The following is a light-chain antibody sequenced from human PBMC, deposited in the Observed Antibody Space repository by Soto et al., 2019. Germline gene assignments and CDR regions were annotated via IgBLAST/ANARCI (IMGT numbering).Light chain of an antibody. CDR2: AVS. CDR3: SSYTSSSTLV. J-gene: IGLJ3*02. CDR1: ISYVGGYNY. V-gene: IGLV2-14*01. Sequence: QSALTQPASLSGSPGQSITISCTGTISYVGGYNYVSWYQQHPVKAPKLMIYAVSDRASGVSIRFSVSKSGNTASLTISGRQAEDEDDYYCSSYTSSSTLVFGGGTKLTVL.